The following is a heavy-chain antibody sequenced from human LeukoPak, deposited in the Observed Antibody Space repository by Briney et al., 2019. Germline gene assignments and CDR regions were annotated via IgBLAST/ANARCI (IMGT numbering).Heavy chain of an antibody. CDR3: ARTDSSGYSFDY. J-gene: IGHJ4*02. D-gene: IGHD3-22*01. CDR1: GFTLSSYG. Sequence: GRSLRLSCAASGFTLSSYGMHWVRQAPGKGLEWVAVIWYDGSNKYYADSVKGRFTISRDNSKNTLYLQMNSPRAEDTAVYYCARTDSSGYSFDYWGQGTLVTVSS. V-gene: IGHV3-33*01. CDR2: IWYDGSNK.